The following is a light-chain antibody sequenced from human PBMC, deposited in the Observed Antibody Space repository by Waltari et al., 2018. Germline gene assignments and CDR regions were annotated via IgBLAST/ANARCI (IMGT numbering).Light chain of an antibody. CDR2: GCN. V-gene: IGLV1-44*01. CDR1: TSNIGGNS. J-gene: IGLJ3*02. CDR3: AVWDDRLNGWV. Sequence: QSVLTQPPSASGTPGQRVSVSWSGSTSNIGGNSVSWFHQLPGTAPKLLSYGCNQRPSGVPDRFCGSKSGTSASLAISGLQSEDEGVYYCAVWDDRLNGWVFGGGTRLTVL.